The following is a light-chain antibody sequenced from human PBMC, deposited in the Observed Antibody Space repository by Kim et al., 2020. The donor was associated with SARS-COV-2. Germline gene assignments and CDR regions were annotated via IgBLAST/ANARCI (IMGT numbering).Light chain of an antibody. Sequence: VSPGQTARITCSGDALPKQYAYWYQQKPGQAPVLVIYKDSERPSGIPERFSGSSSGTTVTLTISGVQAEDEADYYCQSADSSGSYVFGTGTKVTVL. CDR3: QSADSSGSYV. CDR2: KDS. J-gene: IGLJ1*01. V-gene: IGLV3-25*03. CDR1: ALPKQY.